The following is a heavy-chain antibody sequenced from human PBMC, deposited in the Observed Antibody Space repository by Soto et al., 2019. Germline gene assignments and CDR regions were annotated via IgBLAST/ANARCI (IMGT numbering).Heavy chain of an antibody. D-gene: IGHD6-6*01. Sequence: QVPLQQSGPGLVKPSQTLSLTCAISGDSVSSNSAAWNWIRQSPSRGLEWLGRTYYRSKWYNDYAVSVKSRITINPDTSKNQFSLQLNSVTPEDTAVYYCARGKIAARPAVGYYYYYGMDVWGQGTTVTVSS. J-gene: IGHJ6*02. CDR2: TYYRSKWYN. CDR1: GDSVSSNSAA. CDR3: ARGKIAARPAVGYYYYYGMDV. V-gene: IGHV6-1*01.